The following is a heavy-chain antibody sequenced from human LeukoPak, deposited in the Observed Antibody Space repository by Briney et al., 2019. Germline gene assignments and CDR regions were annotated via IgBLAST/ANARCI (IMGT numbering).Heavy chain of an antibody. J-gene: IGHJ6*03. CDR1: GGTFSSYA. CDR3: ATSDPVLRPSASYYYYYMDV. D-gene: IGHD3-3*01. CDR2: INPSGGST. Sequence: ASVKVSCKASGGTFSSYAISWVRQAPGQGLEWMGIINPSGGSTSYAQKFQGRVTMTRDTSTSTVYMELSSLRSEDTAVYYCATSDPVLRPSASYYYYYMDVWGKGTTVTVSS. V-gene: IGHV1-46*01.